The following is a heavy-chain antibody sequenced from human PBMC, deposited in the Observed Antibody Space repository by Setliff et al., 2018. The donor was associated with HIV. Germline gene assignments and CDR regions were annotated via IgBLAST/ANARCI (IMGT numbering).Heavy chain of an antibody. CDR1: GDSISSYY. J-gene: IGHJ4*02. Sequence: SETLSLTCTVSGDSISSYYWTWIRQPPGKGLDWLGNIYYSGSTNFNPSLKGRVTISPDSSKNQFSLKLNSVTAADTAIYYCARGNPDYYILTGFWSHSFDYWGRGTLVTVSS. CDR3: ARGNPDYYILTGFWSHSFDY. D-gene: IGHD3-9*01. CDR2: IYYSGST. V-gene: IGHV4-59*01.